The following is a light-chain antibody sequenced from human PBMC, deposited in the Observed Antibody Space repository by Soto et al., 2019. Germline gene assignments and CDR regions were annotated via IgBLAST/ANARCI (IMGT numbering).Light chain of an antibody. J-gene: IGKJ1*01. V-gene: IGKV3-15*01. Sequence: EIVMAQSPATLSVSRGERATLSCRASQSLARALAWYQQKPGQVPRPLIYGATARAPGIPASFSGSGSETEFTLTISSLQSEDVAVYYCQQYRDWPPTFGQGTKVDIK. CDR3: QQYRDWPPT. CDR2: GAT. CDR1: QSLARA.